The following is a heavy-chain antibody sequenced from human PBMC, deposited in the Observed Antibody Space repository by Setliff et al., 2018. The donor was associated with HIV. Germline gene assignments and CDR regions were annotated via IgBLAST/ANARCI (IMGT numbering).Heavy chain of an antibody. J-gene: IGHJ6*03. D-gene: IGHD6-6*01. CDR1: GASISSSSHH. Sequence: SETLSLTCTVSGASISSSSHHWAWIRQPPGKGLEYIGNIYYTGSTHHNPSLESRVATSVDTSKNQFSLKLSSVTAADTAVYYCARGLRSSTYYYYYYMDVWGKGTTVTVSS. CDR3: ARGLRSSTYYYYYYMDV. V-gene: IGHV4-39*01. CDR2: IYYTGST.